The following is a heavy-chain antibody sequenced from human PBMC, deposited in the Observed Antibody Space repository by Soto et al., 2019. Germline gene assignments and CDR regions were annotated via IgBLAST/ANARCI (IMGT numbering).Heavy chain of an antibody. Sequence: SETLSLTCNVSGGSVSSVKYFWSWIRQPPGKGLEWIGEINHSGSTNYNPSLKSRVTISVDTSKNQFSLKLSSVTAADTAVYYCARVGSSSPGGTKYNWFDPWGQGTLVTVSS. CDR3: ARVGSSSPGGTKYNWFDP. J-gene: IGHJ5*02. D-gene: IGHD6-6*01. V-gene: IGHV4-61*01. CDR1: GGSVSSVKYF. CDR2: INHSGST.